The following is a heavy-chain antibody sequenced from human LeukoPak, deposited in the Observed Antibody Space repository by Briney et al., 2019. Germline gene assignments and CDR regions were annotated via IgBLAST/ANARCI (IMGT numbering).Heavy chain of an antibody. D-gene: IGHD2-2*01. V-gene: IGHV1-2*04. CDR1: GYTFTDYY. CDR3: ARGCSSTSCYTNWFDP. J-gene: IGHJ5*02. Sequence: ASVKVSCKASGYTFTDYYMHWVRQAPGQGLEWMGWINPNSGGTNYAQKFQGWVTMTRDTSISTAYMELSRLRSDDTAVYYCARGCSSTSCYTNWFDPWGQGTLVTVSS. CDR2: INPNSGGT.